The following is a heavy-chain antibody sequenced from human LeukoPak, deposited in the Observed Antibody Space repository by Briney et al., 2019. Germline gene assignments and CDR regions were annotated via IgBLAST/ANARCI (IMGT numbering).Heavy chain of an antibody. D-gene: IGHD5-18*01. CDR2: IIPIFGTA. CDR1: GGTFSSYA. J-gene: IGHJ4*02. Sequence: ASVKVSCKASGGTFSSYAISWVRQAPGHGLEWMGRIIPIFGTANYAQKLQGRVTITTDESTSTAYMELSSLRSEDTAVYYCARGDTAMVHFDYWGQGTLVTVSS. CDR3: ARGDTAMVHFDY. V-gene: IGHV1-69*05.